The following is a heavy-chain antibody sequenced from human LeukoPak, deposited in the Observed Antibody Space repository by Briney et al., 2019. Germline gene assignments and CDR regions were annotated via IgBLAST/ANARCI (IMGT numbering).Heavy chain of an antibody. D-gene: IGHD2-2*01. Sequence: GGSLRLSCAASGFTFSTYGMNWVRQAPGKGLEWVSSISSGGTYLNYADSAKGRFTISRDNAKNSLYLQMNSLRAEDTAVYYCARVTSPYYFDSWGQGTLVTVSS. J-gene: IGHJ4*02. V-gene: IGHV3-21*01. CDR3: ARVTSPYYFDS. CDR2: ISSGGTYL. CDR1: GFTFSTYG.